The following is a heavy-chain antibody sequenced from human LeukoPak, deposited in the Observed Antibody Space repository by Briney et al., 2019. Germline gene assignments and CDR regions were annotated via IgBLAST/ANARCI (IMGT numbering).Heavy chain of an antibody. CDR1: GGSISSGGYY. CDR2: IYYSGST. J-gene: IGHJ4*02. Sequence: SQTLSLTCTVSGGSISSGGYYWSWIRQHPGKGLEWIGYIYYSGSTYYNPSLKSRVTISVDTSKNQFSLKLSSVTAADTAVYYCARGSPTTYDFWSGYYGLSFDYWGQGTLVTVSS. D-gene: IGHD3-3*01. CDR3: ARGSPTTYDFWSGYYGLSFDY. V-gene: IGHV4-31*03.